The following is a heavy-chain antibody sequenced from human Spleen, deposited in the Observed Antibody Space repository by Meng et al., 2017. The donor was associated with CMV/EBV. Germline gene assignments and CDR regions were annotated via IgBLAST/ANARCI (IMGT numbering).Heavy chain of an antibody. V-gene: IGHV5-51*01. Sequence: GESLKIPCKASGYIFTNYWIGWVRQMPGKGLEWLGIIYSGDSDTRYSPSFQGQVTISADKSINTAYLQWSGLKASDTAMYYCARLFGGGPDYWGQGTLVTVSS. CDR3: ARLFGGGPDY. J-gene: IGHJ4*02. CDR2: IYSGDSDT. CDR1: GYIFTNYW. D-gene: IGHD3-10*01.